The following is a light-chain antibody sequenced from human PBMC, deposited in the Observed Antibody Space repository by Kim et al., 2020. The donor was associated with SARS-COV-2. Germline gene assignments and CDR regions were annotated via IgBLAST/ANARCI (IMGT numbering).Light chain of an antibody. J-gene: IGKJ2*01. CDR1: QSIDSRY. CDR3: QQYRYSPPT. V-gene: IGKV3-20*01. Sequence: EIVLTQSPGTLTLSPGERVTLSCRASQSIDSRYLAWYQQKPGQAPRLLIYDTSSRATGTPDRFSGSGSGTDFTLTVSGLEPEDVAVYYCQQYRYSPPTFGQGTKLEIK. CDR2: DTS.